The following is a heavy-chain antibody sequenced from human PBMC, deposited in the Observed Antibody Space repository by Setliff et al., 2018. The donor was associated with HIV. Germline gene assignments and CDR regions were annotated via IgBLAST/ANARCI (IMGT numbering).Heavy chain of an antibody. J-gene: IGHJ2*01. CDR1: GGSISSGGYY. CDR2: IYYSGST. V-gene: IGHV4-31*03. CDR3: ARALGIGGWYFDL. D-gene: IGHD7-27*01. Sequence: SETLSLTCTVSGGSISSGGYYWSWSRQHPGKGLEWIGNIYYSGSTYYNPSLTSRATVSVDTSKNHFSLKLTSVTAADTAVYYFARALGIGGWYFDLWGRGTLVTVSS.